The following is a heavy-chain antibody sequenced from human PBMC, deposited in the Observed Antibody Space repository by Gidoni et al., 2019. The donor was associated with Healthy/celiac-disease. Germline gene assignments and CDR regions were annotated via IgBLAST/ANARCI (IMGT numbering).Heavy chain of an antibody. CDR1: GFTFSSSS. D-gene: IGHD3-22*01. CDR3: AGKNLTYYYDSSGYWADWYFDL. V-gene: IGHV3-48*02. CDR2: ISSSSSTI. Sequence: EVQLVESGGGLVQPGGSLSLSCAASGFTFSSSSMNWVREVPGKGLEWVSYISSSSSTIYYADSVKGRFTISRDNAKNSLYLQMNSLRDEDTAVYYCAGKNLTYYYDSSGYWADWYFDLWGRGTLVTVSS. J-gene: IGHJ2*01.